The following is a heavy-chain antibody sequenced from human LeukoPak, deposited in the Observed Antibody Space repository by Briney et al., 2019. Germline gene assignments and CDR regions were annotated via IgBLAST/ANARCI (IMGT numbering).Heavy chain of an antibody. CDR1: GGSFSGYY. V-gene: IGHV4-34*01. CDR2: INHSGST. CDR3: ARQRIQLWLRGGHYFDY. Sequence: SETLSLTCAVYGGSFSGYYWSWIRQPPGKGLEWIGEINHSGSTNYNPSLKSRVTISVDTSKNQFSLKLSSVTAADTAVYYCARQRIQLWLRGGHYFDYWGQGTLVTVSS. D-gene: IGHD5-18*01. J-gene: IGHJ4*02.